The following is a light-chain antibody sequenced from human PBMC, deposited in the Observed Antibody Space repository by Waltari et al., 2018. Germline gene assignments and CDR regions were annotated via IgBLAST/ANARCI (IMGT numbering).Light chain of an antibody. CDR1: SSDVGGYNS. CDR2: EVS. Sequence: QSALTQPDSVSGSPGQSITISCTGTSSDVGGYNSVSWYQQHPGKAPKLMIYEVSNRPSGVSNRFSGSKSGNTASLTISGLQAEDEADYYCSSYTSSSTLVVFGGGTKLTVL. CDR3: SSYTSSSTLVV. J-gene: IGLJ2*01. V-gene: IGLV2-14*01.